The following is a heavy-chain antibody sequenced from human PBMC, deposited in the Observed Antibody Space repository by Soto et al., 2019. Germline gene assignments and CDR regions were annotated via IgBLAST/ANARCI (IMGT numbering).Heavy chain of an antibody. CDR2: MTSDMRTI. D-gene: IGHD6-19*01. CDR1: GFTFSVYS. CDR3: ARSVEGHFDY. J-gene: IGHJ4*02. Sequence: EVQLVESGGGLVQPGGSLRLSCAASGFTFSVYSMNWIRQAPGKGLQWVSYMTSDMRTIHYADSVKVRFTISRDNAKNLVYLQMTSLRDEDTAVYYCARSVEGHFDYWGQGALVTVSS. V-gene: IGHV3-48*02.